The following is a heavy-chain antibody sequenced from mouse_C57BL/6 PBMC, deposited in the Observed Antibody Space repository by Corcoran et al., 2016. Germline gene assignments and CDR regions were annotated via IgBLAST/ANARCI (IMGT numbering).Heavy chain of an antibody. CDR1: GYTFTDYY. Sequence: EVQLQQSGPELVKPGASVKISCKASGYTFTDYYMNWVKQSHGKSLEWIGDINPNNGGTSYNQKFKGKATLTVDKSSSTADMELRSLTSEDSAVYYCARSLGDYWGQGTTLTVSS. J-gene: IGHJ2*01. V-gene: IGHV1-26*01. D-gene: IGHD4-1*01. CDR3: ARSLGDY. CDR2: INPNNGGT.